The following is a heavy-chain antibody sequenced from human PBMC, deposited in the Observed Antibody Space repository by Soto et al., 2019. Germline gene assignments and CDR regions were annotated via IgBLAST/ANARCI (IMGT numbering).Heavy chain of an antibody. CDR1: GVTFSIKW. CDR2: IKQDGSEK. Sequence: GGALILSCAASGVTFSIKWMTGVRQAPGKGLEWVANIKQDGSEKYYVDSVKGRFTISRDNAKNSLYLQMNSLRAEDTAVYYCAKNLDFGSVDYWGQGTLVTVSS. CDR3: AKNLDFGSVDY. D-gene: IGHD1-26*01. J-gene: IGHJ4*02. V-gene: IGHV3-7*03.